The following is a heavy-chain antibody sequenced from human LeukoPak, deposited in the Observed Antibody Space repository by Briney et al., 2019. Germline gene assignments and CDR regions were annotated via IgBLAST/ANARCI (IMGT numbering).Heavy chain of an antibody. CDR3: ARSIAVAGTGIDY. CDR1: GGSFSGYY. V-gene: IGHV4-59*01. D-gene: IGHD6-19*01. Sequence: SETLSLTCAVYGGSFSGYYWSWIRQPPGKGLEWVGYVYFSGSTKYNPSLESRLTVSVDTSKNQFSLKLSSVTAADTAVYYCARSIAVAGTGIDYWGQGTLVTVSS. CDR2: VYFSGST. J-gene: IGHJ4*02.